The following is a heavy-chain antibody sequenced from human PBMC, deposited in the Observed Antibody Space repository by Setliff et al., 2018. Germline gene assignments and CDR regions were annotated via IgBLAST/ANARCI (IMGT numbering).Heavy chain of an antibody. CDR3: ARERYFDWFFED. CDR2: LHTSGSI. D-gene: IGHD3-9*01. CDR1: GGSISSGTYY. Sequence: TLSLTCTVSGGSISSGTYYWSWIRQPAGKGLEWIGRLHTSGSIDYNPSLKSRVTISRDTSTNQFSLKLGSVTAADTAVYYCARERYFDWFFEDWGHGTLVTVSS. J-gene: IGHJ4*01. V-gene: IGHV4-61*02.